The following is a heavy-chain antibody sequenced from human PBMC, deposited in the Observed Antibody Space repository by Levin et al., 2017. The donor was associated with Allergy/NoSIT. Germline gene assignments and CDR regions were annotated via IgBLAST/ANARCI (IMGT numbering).Heavy chain of an antibody. Sequence: GGSLRLSCAASGFTFSSYAMHWVRQAPGKGLEWVAVISYDGSNKYYADSVKGRFTISRDNSKNTLYLQMNSLRAEDTAVYYCARITYSISDYWGQGTLVTVSS. CDR1: GFTFSSYA. D-gene: IGHD3-3*02. V-gene: IGHV3-30*04. CDR2: ISYDGSNK. J-gene: IGHJ4*02. CDR3: ARITYSISDY.